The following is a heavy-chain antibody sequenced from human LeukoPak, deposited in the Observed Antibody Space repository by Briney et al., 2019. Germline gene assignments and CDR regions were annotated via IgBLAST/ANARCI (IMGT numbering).Heavy chain of an antibody. CDR2: IIPIFGTA. Sequence: SVKVSCKASGGTFSSYAISWVRQAPGQGLEWMGRIIPIFGTANYAQKFQGRVTITTDESTSTAYMELSSLRSEDTAVYYCARGVGYYDSSGYYGYFDYWGQGTLVTVSS. V-gene: IGHV1-69*05. J-gene: IGHJ4*02. CDR1: GGTFSSYA. D-gene: IGHD3-22*01. CDR3: ARGVGYYDSSGYYGYFDY.